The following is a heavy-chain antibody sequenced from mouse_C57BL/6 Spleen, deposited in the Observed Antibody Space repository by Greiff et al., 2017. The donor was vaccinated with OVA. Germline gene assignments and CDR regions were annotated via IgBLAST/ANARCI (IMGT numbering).Heavy chain of an antibody. CDR1: GYTFTSYW. CDR3: ARREDYDVYFDV. J-gene: IGHJ1*03. V-gene: IGHV1-64*01. CDR2: IHPNSGST. D-gene: IGHD2-4*01. Sequence: QVQLQQPGAELVKPGASVKLSCKASGYTFTSYWMPWVKQRPGQGLEWIGMIHPNSGSTKYNEKFKSKATLTVDKSSSTAYMRLSSLTSEDSAVYYWARREDYDVYFDVWGTGTPVTVSS.